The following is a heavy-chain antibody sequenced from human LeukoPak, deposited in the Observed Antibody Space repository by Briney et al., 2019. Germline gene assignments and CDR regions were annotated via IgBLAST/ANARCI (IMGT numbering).Heavy chain of an antibody. J-gene: IGHJ3*02. D-gene: IGHD7-27*01. CDR1: GGSISSSSYY. Sequence: PSETLSLTCTVSGGSISSSSYYWGWIRQPPGKGLEWIGSIYYSGSTYYNPSLKSRVTISVDTSKNQFSLKLSSVTAADTAVYYCARSLPSGDQDAFDIWGQGTMVTVSS. V-gene: IGHV4-39*07. CDR2: IYYSGST. CDR3: ARSLPSGDQDAFDI.